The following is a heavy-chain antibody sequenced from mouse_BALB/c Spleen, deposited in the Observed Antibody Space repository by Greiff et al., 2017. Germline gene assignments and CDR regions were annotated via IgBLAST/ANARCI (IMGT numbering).Heavy chain of an antibody. J-gene: IGHJ3*01. CDR1: GYTFTSYW. CDR3: ARRDYGSSWFAY. D-gene: IGHD1-1*01. Sequence: VQLQESGAELAKPGASVKMSCKASGYTFTSYWMHWVKQRPGQGLEWIGYINPSTGYTEYNQKFKDKATLTADKSSSTAYMQLSSLTSEDSAVYYCARRDYGSSWFAYWGQGTLVTVSA. CDR2: INPSTGYT. V-gene: IGHV1-7*01.